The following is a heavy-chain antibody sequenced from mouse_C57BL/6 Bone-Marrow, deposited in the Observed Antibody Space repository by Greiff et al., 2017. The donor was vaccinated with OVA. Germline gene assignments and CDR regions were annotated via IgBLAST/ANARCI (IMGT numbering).Heavy chain of an antibody. D-gene: IGHD2-3*01. J-gene: IGHJ2*01. CDR2: IYPRSGNT. Sequence: QVQLQQSGAELARPGASVKLSCKASGYTFTSYGISWVKQRTGPGLEWIGEIYPRSGNTYYNEKFKGKATLTADKSSSTAYMELRSLTSEDSAVYFCAHIYDGYLYYFDYWGQGTTLTVSS. V-gene: IGHV1-81*01. CDR3: AHIYDGYLYYFDY. CDR1: GYTFTSYG.